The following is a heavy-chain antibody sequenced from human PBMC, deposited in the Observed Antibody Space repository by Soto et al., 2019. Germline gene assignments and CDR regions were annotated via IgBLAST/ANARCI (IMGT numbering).Heavy chain of an antibody. CDR3: ARGNGDYDY. V-gene: IGHV4-59*01. CDR2: IYYSGST. CDR1: GGSISSYY. Sequence: PSETLSLTCTVSGGSISSYYWSWIRQPPGKGLEWIGYIYYSGSTNYNPSLKSRVTISVDTSKNQFSLKLSSVTAADTAVYYCARGNGDYDYWGQGTLVTAPQ. J-gene: IGHJ4*02. D-gene: IGHD4-17*01.